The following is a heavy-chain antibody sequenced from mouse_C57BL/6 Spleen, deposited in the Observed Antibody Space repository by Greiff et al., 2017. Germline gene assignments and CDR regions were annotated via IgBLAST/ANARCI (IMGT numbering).Heavy chain of an antibody. V-gene: IGHV1-80*01. CDR3: ARGYFMGIYDYGGFAY. D-gene: IGHD2-4*01. CDR2: IYPGDGDN. Sequence: QVQLKQSGAELVKPGASVKISCKASGFAFSSYWMTWVKQRPGTGLEWIGQIYPGDGDNNSNGKFKGKATLTADKSSRTAYMQLSSLTSEDSAVYFCARGYFMGIYDYGGFAYWGQGTLVTVSA. J-gene: IGHJ3*01. CDR1: GFAFSSYW.